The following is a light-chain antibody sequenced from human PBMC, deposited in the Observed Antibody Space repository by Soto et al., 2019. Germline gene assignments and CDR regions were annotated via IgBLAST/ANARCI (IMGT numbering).Light chain of an antibody. V-gene: IGKV3-15*01. CDR3: QQYNDWPRS. CDR2: SAS. J-gene: IGKJ1*01. Sequence: EIVMTQSPATLSVSPGERATLSCRASQSVSSNLAWYQQRPGQVPRLLIHSASTRATGIPARFSASGSGTEFTLTISSLQSEDFAIYYCQQYNDWPRSCGQGTKVDIK. CDR1: QSVSSN.